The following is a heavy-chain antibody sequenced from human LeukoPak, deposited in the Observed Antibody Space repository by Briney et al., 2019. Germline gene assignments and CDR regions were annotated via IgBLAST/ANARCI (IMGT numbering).Heavy chain of an antibody. CDR2: IYYSGST. Sequence: SETLSLTCTVSGGSISSYYWSWIRQPPGKGLEWIRYIYYSGSTNYNPSLKSRVTISEDTSKNQFSLKLSSVTAADTAVYYCARESYTMVRGVIIDYWGQGTLVTVSS. J-gene: IGHJ4*02. D-gene: IGHD3-10*01. V-gene: IGHV4-59*01. CDR1: GGSISSYY. CDR3: ARESYTMVRGVIIDY.